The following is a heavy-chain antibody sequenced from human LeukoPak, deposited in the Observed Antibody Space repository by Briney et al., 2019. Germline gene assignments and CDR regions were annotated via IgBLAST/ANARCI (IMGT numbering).Heavy chain of an antibody. V-gene: IGHV4-34*01. J-gene: IGHJ4*02. Sequence: SETLSLTCTVSGGSISSYYWSWIRQPPGKGLEWIGEINHSGSTNYNPSLKSRVTISVDTSKNQFSLKLSSVTAADTAVYYCARRGKRDWNRGSFDYWGQGTLVTVSS. CDR1: GGSISSYY. CDR3: ARRGKRDWNRGSFDY. D-gene: IGHD1-1*01. CDR2: INHSGST.